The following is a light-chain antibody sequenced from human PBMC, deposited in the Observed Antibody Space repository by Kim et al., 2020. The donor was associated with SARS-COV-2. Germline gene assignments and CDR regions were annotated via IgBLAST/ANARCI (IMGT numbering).Light chain of an antibody. Sequence: SAGERATLSCSASQSVSSNYLVWYQQKRGQAPSILIYGASSRSTGIPDRCSGSGCGTELTLIISSREPEDVAVYYCQQHGSSPITFGQGTRLEIK. V-gene: IGKV3-20*01. CDR1: QSVSSNY. J-gene: IGKJ5*01. CDR2: GAS. CDR3: QQHGSSPIT.